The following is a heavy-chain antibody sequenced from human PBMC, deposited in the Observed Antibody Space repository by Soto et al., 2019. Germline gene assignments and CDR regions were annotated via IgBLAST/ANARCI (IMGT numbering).Heavy chain of an antibody. CDR2: INHSGST. J-gene: IGHJ1*01. V-gene: IGHV4-34*01. D-gene: IGHD3-9*01. Sequence: SETLSLTCAVYGGSLSGYYWSWIRQPPGKGLEWIGEINHSGSTNYNPSLKSRVTISVDTSKNQFSLKLSSVTAADTAVYYCARGRRILTGYYGRKSAEYFQHWGQGTLVTVSS. CDR3: ARGRRILTGYYGRKSAEYFQH. CDR1: GGSLSGYY.